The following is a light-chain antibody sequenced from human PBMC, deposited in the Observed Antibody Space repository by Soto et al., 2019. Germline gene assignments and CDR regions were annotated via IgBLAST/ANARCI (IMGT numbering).Light chain of an antibody. CDR1: QRISNY. CDR2: KAS. CDR3: QQFYNYWT. V-gene: IGKV1-5*03. J-gene: IGKJ1*01. Sequence: DIQMTQSPSTLSASVGDRVTITCRASQRISNYWAWYQQTPGKAPKLLIYKASSLESGVPTRFSGSGSGTEFTLTISRLQPDDFATYYCQQFYNYWTFGQGTKVEIK.